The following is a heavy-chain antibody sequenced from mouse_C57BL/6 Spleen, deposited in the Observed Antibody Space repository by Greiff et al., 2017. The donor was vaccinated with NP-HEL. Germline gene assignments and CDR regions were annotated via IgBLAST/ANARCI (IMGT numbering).Heavy chain of an antibody. CDR2: IDPSDSYT. J-gene: IGHJ2*01. Sequence: QVQLQQPGAELVRPGTSVKLSCKASGYTFTSYWMHWVKQRPGQGLEWIGVIDPSDSYTNYNQKFKGKATLTVDTSSSTAYMQLSSLTSEDSAVYNCAIGATVGCDDWGKGTTLTVSS. CDR3: AIGATVGCDD. V-gene: IGHV1-59*01. CDR1: GYTFTSYW. D-gene: IGHD1-1*01.